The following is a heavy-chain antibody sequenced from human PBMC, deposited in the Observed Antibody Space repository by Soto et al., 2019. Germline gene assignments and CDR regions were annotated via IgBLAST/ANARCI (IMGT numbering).Heavy chain of an antibody. V-gene: IGHV3-30-3*01. D-gene: IGHD4-17*01. CDR3: ARELKTWIPYGPDYYYYGMHV. CDR2: ISYDGSNK. Sequence: QVHLVESGGGVVQPGRSLRLSCAASGFTFSSYAMHWVRQAPGKGLEWVAVISYDGSNKYYADSVKGRFTISRDNSKNMLYLQMNSLRAEDTAVYYCARELKTWIPYGPDYYYYGMHVWGQGTTVTVSS. J-gene: IGHJ6*02. CDR1: GFTFSSYA.